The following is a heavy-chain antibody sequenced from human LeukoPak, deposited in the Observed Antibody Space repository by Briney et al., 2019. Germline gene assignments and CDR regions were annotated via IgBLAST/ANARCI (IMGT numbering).Heavy chain of an antibody. J-gene: IGHJ4*02. CDR2: IYYSGST. D-gene: IGHD3-10*01. V-gene: IGHV4-30-4*01. CDR1: GASVSSGSYY. Sequence: SETLSLTCTVSGASVSSGSYYWSWIRQPPGKGLEWIGYIYYSGSTYYNPSLKSRVTISVDTSKNQFSLKLSSVTAADTAVYYCARVSMVRGVTFDYWGQGTLVTVSS. CDR3: ARVSMVRGVTFDY.